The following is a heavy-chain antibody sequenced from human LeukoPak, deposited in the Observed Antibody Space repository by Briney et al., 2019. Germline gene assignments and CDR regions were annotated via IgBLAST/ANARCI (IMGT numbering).Heavy chain of an antibody. J-gene: IGHJ4*02. CDR3: ARGYCSGDCFTLFDY. D-gene: IGHD2-21*02. Sequence: GASGKVSCKASGYMFTGYYMHWVRQAPGLGLEWMGWINPNSGGTNYAQKFQGRVTMTRDTSISTAYMELSSLRSDDTAVYYCARGYCSGDCFTLFDYWGQGTLVTVSS. CDR1: GYMFTGYY. V-gene: IGHV1-2*02. CDR2: INPNSGGT.